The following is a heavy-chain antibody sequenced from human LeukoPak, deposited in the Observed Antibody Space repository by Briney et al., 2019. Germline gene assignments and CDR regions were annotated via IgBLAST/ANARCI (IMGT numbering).Heavy chain of an antibody. CDR1: GYTFTGYY. Sequence: ASVKVSCKASGYTFTGYYIHWVRQAPGQGLEWMGWINPNTGNPTYAQGFTGQFVFSLDTSVSTAYLHISSLKAEDTAVYYCARAIMVYAIEGYYYYMDVWGKGTTVTVSS. J-gene: IGHJ6*03. D-gene: IGHD2-8*01. CDR2: INPNTGNP. CDR3: ARAIMVYAIEGYYYYMDV. V-gene: IGHV7-4-1*02.